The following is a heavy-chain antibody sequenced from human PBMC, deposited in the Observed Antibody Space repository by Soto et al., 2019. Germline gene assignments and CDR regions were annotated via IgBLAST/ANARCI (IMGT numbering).Heavy chain of an antibody. D-gene: IGHD2-15*01. J-gene: IGHJ3*02. CDR3: ARGGGYCSGGSCYPHAFDI. CDR1: GGSISSGGYY. Sequence: QVQLQESGPGLVKPSQTLSLTCTVSGGSISSGGYYWSWIRQHPGKSLEWIGYIYYSGGTYYNPSLKSRVTISVDTCKNQFSLNLSSVTAADTAVYYGARGGGYCSGGSCYPHAFDIWGQGTMVTFSS. V-gene: IGHV4-31*03. CDR2: IYYSGGT.